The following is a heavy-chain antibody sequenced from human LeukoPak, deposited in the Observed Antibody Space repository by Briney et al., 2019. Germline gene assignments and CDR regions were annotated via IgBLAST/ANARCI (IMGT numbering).Heavy chain of an antibody. CDR1: GYTFTSYG. CDR2: ISAYNGNT. J-gene: IGHJ4*02. V-gene: IGHV1-18*01. Sequence: ASVKVSCKAYGYTFTSYGISWVRQAPGQGLEWMGWISAYNGNTNYAQKFQGRVTMTRDTSISTAYMELSRLRSDDTAVYYCARSAPNGRRPLDHWGQGTLVTVSS. CDR3: ARSAPNGRRPLDH. D-gene: IGHD1-1*01.